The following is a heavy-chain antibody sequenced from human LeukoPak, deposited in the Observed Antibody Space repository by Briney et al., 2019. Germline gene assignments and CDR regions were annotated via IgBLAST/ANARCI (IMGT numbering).Heavy chain of an antibody. J-gene: IGHJ6*02. CDR1: GGTFSSYA. CDR3: ANTVTSYYYYGMDV. D-gene: IGHD4-11*01. Sequence: SVKVSCKASGGTFSSYAISWVRQAPGQGLEWMGGIVPIFGTANYAQKFQGRVTITADESTSTAYMELSSLRSEDTAVYYCANTVTSYYYYGMDVWGQGTTVTVSS. V-gene: IGHV1-69*13. CDR2: IVPIFGTA.